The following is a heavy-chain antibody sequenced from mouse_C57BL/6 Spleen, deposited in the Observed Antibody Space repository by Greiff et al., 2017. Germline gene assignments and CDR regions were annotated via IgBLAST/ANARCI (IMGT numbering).Heavy chain of an antibody. J-gene: IGHJ3*01. D-gene: IGHD2-2*01. Sequence: EVKLMESGGDLVKPGGSLKLSCAASGFTFSSYGMSWVRQTPDKRLEWVATISSGGSYTYYPDSVKGRFTISRDNAKNTLYLQMSSLKSEDTAMYYFARQGLPSPGDWFAYWGQGTLVTVSA. CDR3: ARQGLPSPGDWFAY. CDR2: ISSGGSYT. CDR1: GFTFSSYG. V-gene: IGHV5-6*01.